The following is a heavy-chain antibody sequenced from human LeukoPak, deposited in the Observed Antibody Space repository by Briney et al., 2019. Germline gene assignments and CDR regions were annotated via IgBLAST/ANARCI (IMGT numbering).Heavy chain of an antibody. V-gene: IGHV4-34*01. CDR3: ARSYDIVTGYSAIDY. D-gene: IGHD3-9*01. CDR1: GGSFSGYY. Sequence: PSETLSLTCAVYGGSFSGYYWNWIRQPPGKGLEWIGEINHSGGTNYNPSLKGRVTISVDTSKNQFSLKLRSVTAADTAVYYCARSYDIVTGYSAIDYWGQGALVTVST. CDR2: INHSGGT. J-gene: IGHJ4*02.